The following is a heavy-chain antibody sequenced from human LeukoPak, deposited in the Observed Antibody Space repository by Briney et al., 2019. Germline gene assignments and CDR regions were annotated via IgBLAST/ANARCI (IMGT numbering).Heavy chain of an antibody. D-gene: IGHD3-10*01. CDR1: GFTFSNYW. CDR2: IKLDGSEK. J-gene: IGHJ4*02. CDR3: ARDERLWFGESEFDS. V-gene: IGHV3-7*01. Sequence: GGSLRLSCVASGFTFSNYWMSWVRQAPGKGLEWVANIKLDGSEKNYVDSVMGRFTISRDNAKKTLFLQMISLRAEDTAVYYCARDERLWFGESEFDSWGQGTLVTVSS.